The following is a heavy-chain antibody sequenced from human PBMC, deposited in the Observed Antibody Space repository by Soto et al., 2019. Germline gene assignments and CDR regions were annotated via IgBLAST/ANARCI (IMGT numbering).Heavy chain of an antibody. CDR3: ERDLNFLWPA. J-gene: IGHJ5*02. D-gene: IGHD1-1*01. V-gene: IGHV1-69*13. Sequence: SVKVSCKASGGTFSSYAISWVRQAPGQGLEWMGGIIPIFGTANYAQKFQGRVTITADESTSTAYMELRSLRSEDTAVYYCERDLNFLWPAWGQGTLVTVSS. CDR2: IIPIFGTA. CDR1: GGTFSSYA.